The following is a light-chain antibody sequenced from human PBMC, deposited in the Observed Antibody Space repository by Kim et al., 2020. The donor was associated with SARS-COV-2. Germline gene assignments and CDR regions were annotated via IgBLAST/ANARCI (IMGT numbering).Light chain of an antibody. J-gene: IGKJ1*01. V-gene: IGKV3-20*01. CDR2: GAS. CDR3: QQYGSSPPT. CDR1: QSVSSSY. Sequence: SPVERATPSCRASQSVSSSYLACYQQKPGQAPRLLIYGASSRATGIPDRFSGSGSGTDFTLTISRLEPEDFAAYYCQQYGSSPPTFGQGTKVDIK.